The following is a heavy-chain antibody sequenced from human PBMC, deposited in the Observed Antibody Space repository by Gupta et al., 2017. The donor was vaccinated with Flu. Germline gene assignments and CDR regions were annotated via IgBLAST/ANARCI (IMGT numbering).Heavy chain of an antibody. CDR2: ISGSGIIT. D-gene: IGHD4-4*01. J-gene: IGHJ4*02. Sequence: MSWVRQAPGKGLEWVSAISGSGIITYYADSVKGRFTISRDNSKNTLFLQLNSLRAEDTAVYYCTPSTPGSVTYWGQGTLVTVSS. CDR3: TPSTPGSVTY. V-gene: IGHV3-23*01.